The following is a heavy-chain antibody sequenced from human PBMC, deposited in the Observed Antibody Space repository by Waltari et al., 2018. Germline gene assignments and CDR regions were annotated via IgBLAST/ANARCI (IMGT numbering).Heavy chain of an antibody. CDR2: INPSGGST. D-gene: IGHD5-18*01. J-gene: IGHJ4*02. CDR1: GYTFTSYY. Sequence: QVQLVQSGAEVKKPGASVKVSCKASGYTFTSYYMHWVRQAPGQGLEWMGIINPSGGSTSHAQKVWGRATMTRDTSTSTVYMELSSLRSEDTAVYYCARGGGTAMATGYWGQGTLVTVSS. V-gene: IGHV1-46*01. CDR3: ARGGGTAMATGY.